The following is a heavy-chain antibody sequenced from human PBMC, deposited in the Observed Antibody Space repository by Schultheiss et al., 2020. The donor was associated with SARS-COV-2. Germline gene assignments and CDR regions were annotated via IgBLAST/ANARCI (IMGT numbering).Heavy chain of an antibody. V-gene: IGHV3-23*01. D-gene: IGHD2-2*02. CDR3: ARLSSVVEPAVIDDY. Sequence: GGSLRLSCAASGFTFSSYWMSWVRQAPGKGLEWVSAISGSGGSTYYADSVKGRFTISRDNSKNTLYLQMNSLRAEDTAIYYCARLSSVVEPAVIDDYWGQGTLVTVSS. J-gene: IGHJ4*02. CDR1: GFTFSSYW. CDR2: ISGSGGST.